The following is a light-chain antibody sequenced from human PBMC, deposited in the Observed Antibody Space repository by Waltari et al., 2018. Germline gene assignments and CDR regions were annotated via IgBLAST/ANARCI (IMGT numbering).Light chain of an antibody. CDR3: AAWDDSLSAWV. V-gene: IGLV1-44*01. J-gene: IGLJ3*02. CDR2: TYN. CDR1: SSNIGSNT. Sequence: QSMLTQPPSASGTPGQRVAISCSGSSSNIGSNTLNWYQQLPGTAPKLLIYTYNQRPSGVPDRFSGSKSGTSASLAISGLQSEDEADYYCAAWDDSLSAWVFGGGTKLTVL.